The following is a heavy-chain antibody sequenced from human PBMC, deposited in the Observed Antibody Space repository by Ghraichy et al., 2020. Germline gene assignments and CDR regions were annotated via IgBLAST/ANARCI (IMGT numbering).Heavy chain of an antibody. V-gene: IGHV6-1*01. D-gene: IGHD5-24*01. CDR3: ARGVNRQRGDYLDY. J-gene: IGHJ4*02. Sequence: SETLSLTCAISGDSVSSNSAGWNWIRQSPSRGLEWLGRTYYRSKLYSDSAVSVRGRITVSPDTSKNQVSLQLNSVTPEDTAVYYCARGVNRQRGDYLDYWGQGTQVTVSS. CDR2: TYYRSKLYS. CDR1: GDSVSSNSAG.